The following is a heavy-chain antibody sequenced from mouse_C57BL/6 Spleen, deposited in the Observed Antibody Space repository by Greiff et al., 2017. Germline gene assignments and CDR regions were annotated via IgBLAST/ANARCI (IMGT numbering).Heavy chain of an antibody. CDR2: IYPGDGDT. V-gene: IGHV1-82*01. Sequence: QVQLQQSGPELVKPGASVKISCKASGYAFSSSWMNWVKQRPGKGLEWIGRIYPGDGDTKYNGKFKGKATLTADKSSSTAYMQLSSLTSEDSAVYFCARRYDSSFDYWGQGTTLTVSS. J-gene: IGHJ2*01. CDR3: ARRYDSSFDY. D-gene: IGHD2-4*01. CDR1: GYAFSSSW.